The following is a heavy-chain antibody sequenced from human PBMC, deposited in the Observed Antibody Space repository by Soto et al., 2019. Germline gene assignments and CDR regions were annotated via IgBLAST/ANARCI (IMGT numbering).Heavy chain of an antibody. D-gene: IGHD3-16*01. J-gene: IGHJ5*02. V-gene: IGHV1-18*01. CDR2: ISAYNGNT. CDR3: ARGIGLRQNWFDP. Sequence: ASVKVSCKASGYTFTSYGISWVRQATGQGLEWMGWISAYNGNTSYAQKLQGRVTMTTNTSMSTAYMELSSLRSEDTAVYYCARGIGLRQNWFDPWGQGTLVTVSS. CDR1: GYTFTSYG.